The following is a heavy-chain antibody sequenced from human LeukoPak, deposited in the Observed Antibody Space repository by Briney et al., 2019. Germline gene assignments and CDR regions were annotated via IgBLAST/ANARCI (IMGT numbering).Heavy chain of an antibody. CDR3: ARPRWLQFGPHDS. D-gene: IGHD5-12*01. J-gene: IGHJ4*02. Sequence: GGSLRLSCAASGFTFSSYAMSWVRQSPGKGLEWVANIKQDGSERHYVDSVRGRFTISRDNAKNSLYLQMNNLRAEDTAVYYCARPRWLQFGPHDSWGQGTLVTVSS. V-gene: IGHV3-7*01. CDR2: IKQDGSER. CDR1: GFTFSSYA.